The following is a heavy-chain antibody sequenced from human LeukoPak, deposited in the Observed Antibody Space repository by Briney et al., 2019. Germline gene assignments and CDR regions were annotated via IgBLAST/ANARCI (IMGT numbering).Heavy chain of an antibody. CDR2: IKSKTDGGTT. CDR1: GFTFSNAW. Sequence: GGSLRLSCAASGFTFSNAWMSWVCQAPRKGLEWVGPIKSKTDGGTTDYAAPVKGRFTISRDDSKNTLYLQMNSLKTEDTAVYYCFVRYYDSSGYYLGDDAFDIWGQGTMVTVSS. J-gene: IGHJ3*02. CDR3: FVRYYDSSGYYLGDDAFDI. D-gene: IGHD3-22*01. V-gene: IGHV3-15*01.